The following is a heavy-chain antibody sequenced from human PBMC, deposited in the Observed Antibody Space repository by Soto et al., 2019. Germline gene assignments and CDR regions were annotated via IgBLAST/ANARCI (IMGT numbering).Heavy chain of an antibody. J-gene: IGHJ6*03. Sequence: PSETLSLTCTVSGASVSSYYWSWIRQPPGKGLEWIGYIYYSGSANYNPSLKSRVTISVDTSTNQFSLKLSSVTAADTAVYYCARGRSCSGGSCYQDYYYYYMDVWGKGTTVTVSS. CDR3: ARGRSCSGGSCYQDYYYYYMDV. CDR2: IYYSGSA. V-gene: IGHV4-59*02. CDR1: GASVSSYY. D-gene: IGHD2-15*01.